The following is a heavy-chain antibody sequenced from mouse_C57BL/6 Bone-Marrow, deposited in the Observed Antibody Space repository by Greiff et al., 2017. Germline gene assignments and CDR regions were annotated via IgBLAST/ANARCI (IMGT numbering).Heavy chain of an antibody. V-gene: IGHV5-12*01. J-gene: IGHJ2*01. CDR2: ISNGGGST. CDR1: GFTFSDYY. CDR3: ARRGDPYYFDY. D-gene: IGHD2-13*01. Sequence: EVQVVESGGGLVQPGGSLKLSCAASGFTFSDYYMYWVRQTPEKRLEWVAYISNGGGSTYYPGTVKGRFTISRDNAKNTLYLQMSRLKSEATAMYYCARRGDPYYFDYWGQGTTLTVSS.